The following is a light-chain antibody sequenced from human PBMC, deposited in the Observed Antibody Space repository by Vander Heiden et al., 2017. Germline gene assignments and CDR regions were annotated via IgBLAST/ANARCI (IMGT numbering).Light chain of an antibody. V-gene: IGKV1-39*01. CDR2: GAS. CDR3: QQSYNTPRT. CDR1: QTVNKY. J-gene: IGKJ1*01. Sequence: IQMTQSPSSLSASVGDRVTITCRASQTVNKYLNWYQQKPGKAPKLLIHGASSLQSGVPSRFSGSGSGTDFTLTISTLQPEDFATYYCQQSYNTPRTFGQGTKVDIK.